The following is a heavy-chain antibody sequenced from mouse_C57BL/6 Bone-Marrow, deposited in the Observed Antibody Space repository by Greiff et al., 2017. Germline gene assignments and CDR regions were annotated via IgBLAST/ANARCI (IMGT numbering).Heavy chain of an antibody. V-gene: IGHV1-72*01. J-gene: IGHJ3*01. CDR3: ARVIYYYGSSFAY. D-gene: IGHD1-1*01. CDR2: IDPNSGGT. Sequence: VQLQQPGAELVKPGASVKLSCKASGYTFTSYWMHWVKQRPGRGLEWIGRIDPNSGGTKYNEKFKSKATLTVDKPSSTAFMQLSSLTSEDSAVYYCARVIYYYGSSFAYWGQGTLVTVSA. CDR1: GYTFTSYW.